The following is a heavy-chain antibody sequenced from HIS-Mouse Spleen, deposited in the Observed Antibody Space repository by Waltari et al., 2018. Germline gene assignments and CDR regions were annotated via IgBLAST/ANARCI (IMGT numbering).Heavy chain of an antibody. Sequence: QVQLQESGPGLVKPSETLSLTCTVPGYSISSGYYWGWIRQPPGKGLEWIGRIYHSGSTYYNPSIKSRVTISVDTSKNQFSLKLSSVTAADTAVYYCARVKTWGQGTLVTVSS. CDR1: GYSISSGYY. CDR2: IYHSGST. J-gene: IGHJ5*02. CDR3: ARVKT. V-gene: IGHV4-38-2*02.